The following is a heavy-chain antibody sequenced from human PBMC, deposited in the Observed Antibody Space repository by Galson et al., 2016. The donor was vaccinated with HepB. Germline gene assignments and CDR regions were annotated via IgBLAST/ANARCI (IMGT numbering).Heavy chain of an antibody. J-gene: IGHJ3*02. CDR2: IYPGDSDT. D-gene: IGHD7-27*01. V-gene: IGHV5-51*01. CDR1: GYSFTRNW. CDR3: ARRSLGIIRDAFDI. Sequence: QSGAEVKKPGESLKISCKGSGYSFTRNWIGWVRQMPGKGLEWMGIIYPGDSDTSYIPSFQGQVTISADESISTAYLQWSSLKASDTAMYFCARRSLGIIRDAFDIWGQGTMVTVSS.